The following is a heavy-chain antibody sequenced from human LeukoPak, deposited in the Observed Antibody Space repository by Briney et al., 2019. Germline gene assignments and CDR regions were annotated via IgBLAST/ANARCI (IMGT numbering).Heavy chain of an antibody. CDR1: GFTFSSHA. CDR2: ISGSGGNT. Sequence: GGSLRLSCAASGFTFSSHAMSWVRQAPGEGLEWVSVISGSGGNTDYADSVEGRFTISRDNSNNTLYLQMNSLRAEDTAVYYCAKSIRMTTVTTGDAFDVWGQGTMVTVSS. V-gene: IGHV3-23*01. CDR3: AKSIRMTTVTTGDAFDV. J-gene: IGHJ3*01. D-gene: IGHD4-17*01.